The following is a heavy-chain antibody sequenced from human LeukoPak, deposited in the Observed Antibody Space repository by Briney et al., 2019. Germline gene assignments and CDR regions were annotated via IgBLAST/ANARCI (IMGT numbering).Heavy chain of an antibody. D-gene: IGHD3-10*01. V-gene: IGHV3-30*18. Sequence: PGRSLRLSCAASGFTFSSYGMHWVRQAPGKGLEWVAVISYDGSNKYYADSVKGRFTISRDNSKNTLYLQMNSLRAEDTAVYYCAKSSGLWFGEFPLDYWGQGTLVTVSS. J-gene: IGHJ4*02. CDR2: ISYDGSNK. CDR1: GFTFSSYG. CDR3: AKSSGLWFGEFPLDY.